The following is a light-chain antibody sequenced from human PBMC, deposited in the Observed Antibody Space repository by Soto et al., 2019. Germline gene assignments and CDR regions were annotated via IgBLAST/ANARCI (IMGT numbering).Light chain of an antibody. V-gene: IGLV2-8*01. CDR3: TSYAGGNIV. Sequence: QSALTQPPSASGSPGQSVTISCTGTSSDVGGYNYVSWYQQHPGKVPKLMVYEVNKRPSGVPDRFSGSKSGNTASLTVSGLQAEDEAYYYCTSYAGGNIVFGTGTKLTVL. CDR2: EVN. J-gene: IGLJ1*01. CDR1: SSDVGGYNY.